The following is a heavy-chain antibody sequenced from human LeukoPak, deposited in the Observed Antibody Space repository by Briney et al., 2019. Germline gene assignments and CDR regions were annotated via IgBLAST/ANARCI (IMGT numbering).Heavy chain of an antibody. CDR2: FDPEDGGT. CDR1: GYTLTELS. V-gene: IGHV1-24*01. CDR3: ATGPYSSSWYWFDP. D-gene: IGHD6-13*01. J-gene: IGHJ5*02. Sequence: ASVKVSCKVSGYTLTELSMHWVRRAPGKGLEWMGGFDPEDGGTIYAQKFQGRVTMTEDTSTDTAYMELSSLRSEDTAVYYCATGPYSSSWYWFDPWGQGTLVTVSS.